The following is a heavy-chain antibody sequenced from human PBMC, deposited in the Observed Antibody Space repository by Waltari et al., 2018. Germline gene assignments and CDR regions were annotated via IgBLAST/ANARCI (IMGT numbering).Heavy chain of an antibody. CDR1: GGSISSYY. CDR3: ARGRAIFGVVRYYYYGMDV. D-gene: IGHD3-3*01. V-gene: IGHV4-59*01. J-gene: IGHJ6*02. Sequence: QVQLQESGPGLVKPSETLSLTCTVSGGSISSYYWSWIRQPPGKGLEWIGYIYYSGSTNYNPSLKSRVTISVDTSKNQFSLKLSSVTAADTAVYYCARGRAIFGVVRYYYYGMDVWGQGTTVTVSS. CDR2: IYYSGST.